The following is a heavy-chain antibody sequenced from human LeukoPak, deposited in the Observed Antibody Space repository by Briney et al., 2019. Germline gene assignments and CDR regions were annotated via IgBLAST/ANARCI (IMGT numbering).Heavy chain of an antibody. D-gene: IGHD3-16*01. CDR3: ARALGSYGPYYYCYMDL. CDR2: INPNSGGT. J-gene: IGHJ6*03. Sequence: ASVKVSCKASGYTFTGYYMHWVRQAPGQGLEWMGWINPNSGGTNYAQKFQGRVTMTRDTSISTAYMELSRLRSDDTAVYYCARALGSYGPYYYCYMDLWGKGTTVTVSS. V-gene: IGHV1-2*02. CDR1: GYTFTGYY.